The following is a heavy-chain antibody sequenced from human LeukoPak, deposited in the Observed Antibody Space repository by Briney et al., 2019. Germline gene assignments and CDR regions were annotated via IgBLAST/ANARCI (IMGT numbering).Heavy chain of an antibody. D-gene: IGHD3-9*01. Sequence: GGSLRLSCAASGLTVSSNYMSWVRQAPGKGLEWVSVIYSGGSTYYADSVKGRFTISRDNSKNTLYLQMNSLRAEDTAVYYCAKGDDILTGPLRTYYYGMDVWGQGTTVTVSS. CDR2: IYSGGST. CDR1: GLTVSSNY. V-gene: IGHV3-53*05. CDR3: AKGDDILTGPLRTYYYGMDV. J-gene: IGHJ6*02.